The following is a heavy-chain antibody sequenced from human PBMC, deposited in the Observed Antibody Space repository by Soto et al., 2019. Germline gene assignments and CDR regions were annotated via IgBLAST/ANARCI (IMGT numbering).Heavy chain of an antibody. V-gene: IGHV3-15*07. CDR2: IKSKTDGGTT. Sequence: GGSLRLSCAASGFTFSNAWMNWVRQAPGKGLEWVGRIKSKTDGGTTDYAAPVKGRFTISRDDSKNTLYLQMNSLKTEDTAVYYCTTDFQIPPRKLELPSFDYWGQGTLVTVSS. CDR1: GFTFSNAW. D-gene: IGHD1-7*01. CDR3: TTDFQIPPRKLELPSFDY. J-gene: IGHJ4*02.